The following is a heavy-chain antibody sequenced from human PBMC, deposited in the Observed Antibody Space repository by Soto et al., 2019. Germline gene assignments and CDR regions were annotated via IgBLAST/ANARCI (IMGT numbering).Heavy chain of an antibody. V-gene: IGHV3-66*01. CDR3: AKATITPGTHYLDV. D-gene: IGHD1-1*01. J-gene: IGHJ6*03. CDR1: GFSVRDSY. CDR2: IYSAGHT. Sequence: EVQLVESGGGLVQPGGSLTLSCAASGFSVRDSYISWVRQVPGKGLEWISVIYSAGHTYYADSVKGRFIVSRDKSKNTVSLQMNYLRDEDTALYFCAKATITPGTHYLDVWGNGTTVPVSS.